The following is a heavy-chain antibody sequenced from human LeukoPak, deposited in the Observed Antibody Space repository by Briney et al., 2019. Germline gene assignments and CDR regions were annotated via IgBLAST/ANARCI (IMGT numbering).Heavy chain of an antibody. CDR3: ALERDYYDSSGYYLD. J-gene: IGHJ4*02. CDR1: GGTFSSYA. CDR2: IIPILGIA. D-gene: IGHD3-22*01. V-gene: IGHV1-69*04. Sequence: SVKVSCKASGGTFSSYAISWVRQAPGQGLEWMGRIIPILGIANYAQKFQGRVTITADKSTSTAYMELSSLRSEDTAVYYCALERDYYDSSGYYLDWGQGTLVTVSS.